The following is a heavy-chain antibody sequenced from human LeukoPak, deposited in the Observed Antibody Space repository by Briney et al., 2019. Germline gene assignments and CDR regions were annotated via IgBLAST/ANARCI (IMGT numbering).Heavy chain of an antibody. CDR3: AKDSLYCGGDCYWADYFDY. D-gene: IGHD2-21*02. Sequence: AGSLRLSCAASGFTFSSYAMSWVRQAPGKGLEWVSAISGSGSSTYYADSVKGRFTISRDNSKNTLYLQMNSLRAEDTAVYYCAKDSLYCGGDCYWADYFDYWGQGTLVTVSS. CDR2: ISGSGSST. V-gene: IGHV3-23*01. CDR1: GFTFSSYA. J-gene: IGHJ4*02.